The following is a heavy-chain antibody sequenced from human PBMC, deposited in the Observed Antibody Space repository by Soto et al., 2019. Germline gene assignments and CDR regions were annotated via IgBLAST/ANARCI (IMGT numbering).Heavy chain of an antibody. CDR3: ARASISRCVDRSRPAWFDL. Sequence: LSLTCTVSGGSISNANYYWSWIRHHPGKGLEWIGYIYYTGTTYYRPSLESRVAISVDTSQNQFSLKLGAVTAADTAVYFCARASISRCVDRSRPAWFDLWGQGTPVPVSA. CDR1: GGSISNANYY. D-gene: IGHD3-22*01. V-gene: IGHV4-31*03. J-gene: IGHJ5*02. CDR2: IYYTGTT.